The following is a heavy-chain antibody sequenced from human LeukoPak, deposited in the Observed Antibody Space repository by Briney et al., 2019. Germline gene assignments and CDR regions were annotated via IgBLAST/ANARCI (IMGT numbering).Heavy chain of an antibody. Sequence: GRSLRLSCAASGFTFDDYAMHWVRQAPGKGLEWVSGISWNSGSIGYADSVKGRFTISRDNAKNSLYLQMNSLRAEDTAMYFCARDKSCASWGQGTLVTVSS. CDR1: GFTFDDYA. J-gene: IGHJ4*02. CDR3: ARDKSCAS. CDR2: ISWNSGSI. D-gene: IGHD3-16*01. V-gene: IGHV3-9*01.